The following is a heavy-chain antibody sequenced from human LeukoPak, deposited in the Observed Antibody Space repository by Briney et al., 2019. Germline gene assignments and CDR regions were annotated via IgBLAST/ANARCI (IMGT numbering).Heavy chain of an antibody. V-gene: IGHV3-7*01. Sequence: GGSLRLSCAASGFTFNRYEMSWVRQAPGKELQWVANIKQDGSAKYYVDSVKGRFTISRDNAKNSLYLQMNSLRAEDTAVYYCARVEASGYDYGAFDYWGQGTLVTVSS. CDR1: GFTFNRYE. CDR3: ARVEASGYDYGAFDY. D-gene: IGHD5-12*01. CDR2: IKQDGSAK. J-gene: IGHJ4*02.